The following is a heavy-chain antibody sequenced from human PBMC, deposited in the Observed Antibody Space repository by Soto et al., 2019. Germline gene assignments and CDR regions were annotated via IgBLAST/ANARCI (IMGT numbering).Heavy chain of an antibody. J-gene: IGHJ5*02. Sequence: ASVKVSCKASGFTFTSSAVQWVRQARGQRLEWIGWIVVGSGNTNYARKFQERVTITRDMSTSTAYMELSSLRSEDTAVYYCAASQYYYDSSGPRVTWFDPWGQGTLVTVSS. CDR2: IVVGSGNT. D-gene: IGHD3-22*01. CDR1: GFTFTSSA. CDR3: AASQYYYDSSGPRVTWFDP. V-gene: IGHV1-58*01.